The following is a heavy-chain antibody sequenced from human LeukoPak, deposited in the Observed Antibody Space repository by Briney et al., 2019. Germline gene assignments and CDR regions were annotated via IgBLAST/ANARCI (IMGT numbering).Heavy chain of an antibody. CDR3: ATKQWLAPPPDS. J-gene: IGHJ4*02. D-gene: IGHD6-19*01. Sequence: GGSLRLSCAASGFAFSKYWMLWVRQAPGKGMESVSRINTDGTVTTYADSVKGRFTVSRDNADNTMFLQMNSVRDEDTAMYYCATKQWLAPPPDSWGQGTPVTVSS. CDR2: INTDGTVT. CDR1: GFAFSKYW. V-gene: IGHV3-74*01.